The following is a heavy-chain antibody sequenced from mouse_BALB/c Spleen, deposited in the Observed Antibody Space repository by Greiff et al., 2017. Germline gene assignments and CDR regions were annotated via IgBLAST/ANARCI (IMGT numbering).Heavy chain of an antibody. D-gene: IGHD1-1*01. CDR1: GYSITSDYA. J-gene: IGHJ4*01. Sequence: EVKLMESGPGLVKPSQSLSLTCTVTGYSITSDYAWNWIRQFPGNKLEWMGYISYSGSTSYNPSLKSRISITRDTSKNQFFLQLNSVTTEDTATYYCARDGSSYGYAMDYWGQGTSVTVSS. V-gene: IGHV3-2*02. CDR2: ISYSGST. CDR3: ARDGSSYGYAMDY.